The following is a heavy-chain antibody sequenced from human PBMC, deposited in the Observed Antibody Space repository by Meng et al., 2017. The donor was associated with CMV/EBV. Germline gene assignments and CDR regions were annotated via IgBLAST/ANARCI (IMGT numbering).Heavy chain of an antibody. CDR3: ARIAAAGRFDY. CDR2: IYWDDDK. CDR1: GFSLSTSGVG. D-gene: IGHD6-13*01. Sequence: HTPLKEFGPTVVKPTQTLTLTCTFSGFSLSTSGVGVGWIRQPPGKALEWLALIYWDDDKRYSPSLKSRLTITKDTSKNQVVLTMTNMDPVDTATYYCARIAAAGRFDYWGQGTLVTVSS. V-gene: IGHV2-5*02. J-gene: IGHJ4*02.